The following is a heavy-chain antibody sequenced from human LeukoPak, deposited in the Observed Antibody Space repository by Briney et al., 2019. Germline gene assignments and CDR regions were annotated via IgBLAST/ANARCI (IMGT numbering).Heavy chain of an antibody. Sequence: SETLSLTCGVSGDSISSGNYWNWVRQPPGKGLEWIGDIYQSGITNYNPSLKSRVTMSVDKSKNEFSLKLDSVTAADTAVYYCARDPRSRGGWFYFGYWGQGILVTVSS. CDR2: IYQSGIT. J-gene: IGHJ4*02. CDR1: GDSISSGNY. V-gene: IGHV4-4*02. CDR3: ARDPRSRGGWFYFGY. D-gene: IGHD6-19*01.